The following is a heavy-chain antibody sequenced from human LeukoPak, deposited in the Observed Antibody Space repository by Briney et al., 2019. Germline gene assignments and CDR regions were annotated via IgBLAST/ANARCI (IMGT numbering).Heavy chain of an antibody. CDR2: ISWNSGSI. V-gene: IGHV3-9*03. D-gene: IGHD5-12*01. CDR3: AKVGYPYYYYYYMDV. J-gene: IGHJ6*03. CDR1: GFTFDDYA. Sequence: GGSLRLSCAASGFTFDDYAMHWVRQAPGKGLEWVSGISWNSGSIGYADSVKGRFTISRDNAKNSLYLQMNSLRAEDMALYYCAKVGYPYYYYYYMDVWGKGTTVTVSS.